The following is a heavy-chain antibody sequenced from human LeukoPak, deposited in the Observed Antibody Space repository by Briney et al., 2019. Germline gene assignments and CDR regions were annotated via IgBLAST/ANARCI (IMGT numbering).Heavy chain of an antibody. Sequence: PGGSLRLSCAASGFTFSSYAMSWVRQAPGKGLEWVSAISGSGGSTYYADSVKGRFTISRGNSKNTLYLQMNSLRAEDTAVYYCAKFDGYSYGHSAFDPWGQGTLVTVSS. V-gene: IGHV3-23*01. CDR1: GFTFSSYA. CDR2: ISGSGGST. CDR3: AKFDGYSYGHSAFDP. D-gene: IGHD5-18*01. J-gene: IGHJ5*02.